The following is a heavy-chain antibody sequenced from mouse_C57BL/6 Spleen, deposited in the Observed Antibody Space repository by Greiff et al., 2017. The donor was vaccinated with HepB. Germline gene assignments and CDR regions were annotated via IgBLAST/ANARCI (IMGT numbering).Heavy chain of an antibody. D-gene: IGHD2-10*01. CDR1: GYSITSGYY. Sequence: ESGPGLVKPSQSLSLTCSVTGYSITSGYYWNWIRQFPGNKLEWMGYISYDGSNNYNPSLKNRISITRDTSKNQFFLKLNSVTTEDTATYYCARAGSYSYYFDYWGQGTTLTVSS. J-gene: IGHJ2*01. V-gene: IGHV3-6*01. CDR3: ARAGSYSYYFDY. CDR2: ISYDGSN.